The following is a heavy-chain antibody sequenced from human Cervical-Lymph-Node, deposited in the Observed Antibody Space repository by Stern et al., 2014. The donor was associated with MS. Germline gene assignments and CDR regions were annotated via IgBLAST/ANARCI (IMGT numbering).Heavy chain of an antibody. V-gene: IGHV7-4-1*02. CDR2: INTNTGNP. CDR3: ARGEARRIAVAGKPPFY. D-gene: IGHD6-19*01. CDR1: GYTFTSYA. J-gene: IGHJ4*02. Sequence: VQLVESGSELKKPGASVKVSCKASGYTFTSYAMNWVRQAPGQGLEWMGWINTNTGNPTYAQGFTGRFVFSLDTSVSTAYLQISSLKAEDTAVYYCARGEARRIAVAGKPPFYWGQGTLVTVSS.